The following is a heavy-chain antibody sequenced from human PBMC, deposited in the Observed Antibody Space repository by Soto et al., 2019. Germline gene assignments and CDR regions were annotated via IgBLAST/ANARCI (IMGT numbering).Heavy chain of an antibody. CDR1: GFTFSSYA. D-gene: IGHD5-18*01. Sequence: EVQLLESGGGLVQPGGSLRLSCAASGFTFSSYAMSWVHQAPGKGLEWVSAISGSGGSTYYADSVKGRFTISRDNSKNTLYLQMNRLRAEDTAVYYCAKPWRYSYGYGEGDYYYYGMDVWGQGTTVTVSS. V-gene: IGHV3-23*01. CDR3: AKPWRYSYGYGEGDYYYYGMDV. J-gene: IGHJ6*02. CDR2: ISGSGGST.